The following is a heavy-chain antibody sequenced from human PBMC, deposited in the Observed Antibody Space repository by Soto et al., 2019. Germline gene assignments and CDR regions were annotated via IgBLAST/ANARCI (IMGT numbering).Heavy chain of an antibody. V-gene: IGHV3-30-3*01. CDR1: GFTFSSYA. D-gene: IGHD5-18*01. CDR2: ISYDGSNK. CDR3: ARDSIAGDTAMINDYYYYGMDV. J-gene: IGHJ6*02. Sequence: PGGSLRLSCAASGFTFSSYAMHWVRQAPGKGLEWVAVISYDGSNKYYADSVKGRFTISRDNSKNTLYLQMNSLRAEDTAVYYCARDSIAGDTAMINDYYYYGMDVWGQGTTVTVSS.